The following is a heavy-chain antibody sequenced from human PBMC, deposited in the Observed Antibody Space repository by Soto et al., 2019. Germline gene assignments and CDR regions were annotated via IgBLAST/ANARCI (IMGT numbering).Heavy chain of an antibody. CDR3: ARRLYYDSSGFEGGGMDV. V-gene: IGHV4-39*01. CDR1: GGSISSSSYY. J-gene: IGHJ6*02. Sequence: PSETLSLTYTDSGGSISSSSYYCGWIRQPLGKGLEWIGSIYYSGSTYYTPSLKSRVTISVDTSKNQFSLKLSSVTAADTAVYYCARRLYYDSSGFEGGGMDVWGQGTTVT. CDR2: IYYSGST. D-gene: IGHD3-22*01.